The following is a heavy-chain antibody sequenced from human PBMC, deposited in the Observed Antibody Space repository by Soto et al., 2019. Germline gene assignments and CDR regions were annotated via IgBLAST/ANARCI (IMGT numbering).Heavy chain of an antibody. CDR3: ASGPYSYGHNYYYGMDV. J-gene: IGHJ6*02. CDR2: IIPIFGTA. V-gene: IGHV1-69*13. D-gene: IGHD5-18*01. CDR1: GGTFSSYA. Sequence: SVKVSWKASGGTFSSYAISWVRQAPGQGLEWMGGIIPIFGTANYAQKFQGRVTITADESTSTAYMGLSSLRSEDTAVYYCASGPYSYGHNYYYGMDVWGQGTTVTVSS.